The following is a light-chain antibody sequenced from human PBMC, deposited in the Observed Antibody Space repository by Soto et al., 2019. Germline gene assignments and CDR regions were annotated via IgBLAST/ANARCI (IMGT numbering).Light chain of an antibody. CDR2: AAS. CDR3: QQYDNSPLT. CDR1: QSVGGDY. Sequence: EIVLTQSPGTLSLSPGERATLSCRASQSVGGDYLAWYQHKPGQSPRLLIYAASSRATGIPDRFIGSGSETDFTLTISRLEPEDFTVYYCQQYDNSPLTFGGGTKVEIK. J-gene: IGKJ4*01. V-gene: IGKV3-20*01.